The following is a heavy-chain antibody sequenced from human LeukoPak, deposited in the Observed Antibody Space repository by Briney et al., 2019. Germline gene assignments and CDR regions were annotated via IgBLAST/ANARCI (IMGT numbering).Heavy chain of an antibody. V-gene: IGHV3-13*05. J-gene: IGHJ2*01. D-gene: IGHD2-2*01. CDR3: ARVSYCSSTSCEDWYFDL. CDR2: IGTAGDP. Sequence: PGGSLRLSCAASGFTFSSYDMHWVRQATGKGLEWVSAIGTAGDPYYPGSVKGRFTISRENAKNSLYLQMNSLRAGDTAVYYCARVSYCSSTSCEDWYFDLWGRGTLVTVSS. CDR1: GFTFSSYD.